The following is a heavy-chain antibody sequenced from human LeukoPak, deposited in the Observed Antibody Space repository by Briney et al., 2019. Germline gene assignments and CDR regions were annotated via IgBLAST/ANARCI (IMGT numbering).Heavy chain of an antibody. CDR3: ARGLWPYFDF. Sequence: SQTLSLTRAISGDSVSGNTVTWSWIRQSPSRGLGWLGRTYYRSNWYNNYALSVKGRISVNPDTSKNQFSLQLNSVTPEDTAVYYFARGLWPYFDFWGQGTLVTVSS. J-gene: IGHJ4*02. CDR1: GDSVSGNTVT. CDR2: TYYRSNWYN. D-gene: IGHD3-16*01. V-gene: IGHV6-1*01.